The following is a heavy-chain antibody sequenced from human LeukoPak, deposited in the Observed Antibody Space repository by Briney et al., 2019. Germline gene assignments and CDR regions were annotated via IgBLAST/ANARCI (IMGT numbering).Heavy chain of an antibody. Sequence: PGGSLRLSCAASRFTFSSYSMNWVRQAPGKGLEWVSYISSSSSTIYYADPVKGRFTISRDNAKNSLYLQMNSLRAEDTAVYYCARSRTPIAAAGTGYLGYWGQGTLVTVSS. CDR2: ISSSSSTI. V-gene: IGHV3-48*04. J-gene: IGHJ4*02. CDR3: ARSRTPIAAAGTGYLGY. D-gene: IGHD6-13*01. CDR1: RFTFSSYS.